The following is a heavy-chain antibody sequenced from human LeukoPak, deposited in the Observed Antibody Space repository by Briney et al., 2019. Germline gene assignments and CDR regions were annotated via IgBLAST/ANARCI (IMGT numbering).Heavy chain of an antibody. J-gene: IGHJ4*02. CDR2: MTTSDGNT. D-gene: IGHD7-27*01. V-gene: IGHV3-23*01. Sequence: GGSLRLSCAASGFTFSSYTMSWVRQAPGKGLEWVSTMTTSDGNTYYADSVKGRFTVSRDNSKNTLFLQMNSLRAEDTAVYYCAKDGGLWVSAHWGDSWGRGTLVTVSS. CDR1: GFTFSSYT. CDR3: AKDGGLWVSAHWGDS.